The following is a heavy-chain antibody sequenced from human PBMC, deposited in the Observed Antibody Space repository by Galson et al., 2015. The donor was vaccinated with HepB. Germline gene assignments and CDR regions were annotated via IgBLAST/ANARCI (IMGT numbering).Heavy chain of an antibody. CDR1: GYTFTNYG. CDR2: ISAYNGDI. CDR3: ARVSVGYCSSSSCTLYNWFDP. J-gene: IGHJ5*02. D-gene: IGHD2-2*01. V-gene: IGHV1-18*01. Sequence: ASGYTFTNYGISWVRQAPGQGLEWMGWISAYNGDINFAQKLEGRVTMTTDTSTSTAYMELRSLRSDDTAIYYCARVSVGYCSSSSCTLYNWFDPWGQGTLVTVSS.